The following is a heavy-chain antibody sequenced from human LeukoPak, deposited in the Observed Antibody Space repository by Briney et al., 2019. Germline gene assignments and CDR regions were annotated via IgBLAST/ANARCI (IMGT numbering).Heavy chain of an antibody. CDR3: ASSSGWQFFDY. CDR1: GGSISSSSYY. Sequence: SETLSLTCTVSGGSISSSSYYWGWIRQPPGKGLEWIGSIYYSGSTYYNPSLKSRVTISVDTSKNQFSLKLSSVTAADTAVYYCASSSGWQFFDYWGQGTLVTVSS. CDR2: IYYSGST. V-gene: IGHV4-39*07. D-gene: IGHD6-19*01. J-gene: IGHJ4*02.